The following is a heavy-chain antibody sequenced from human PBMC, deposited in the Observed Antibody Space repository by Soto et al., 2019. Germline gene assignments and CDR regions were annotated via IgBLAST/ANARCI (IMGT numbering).Heavy chain of an antibody. CDR2: ISYDGSNK. CDR3: ARAAHYYDSSGYYQIDY. CDR1: GFTFSSYA. V-gene: IGHV3-30-3*01. Sequence: GESLRLSCAASGFTFSSYAMHWVRQAPGKGLEWVAVISYDGSNKYYADSVKGRFTISRDNSKNTLYLQMNSLRAEDTAVYYCARAAHYYDSSGYYQIDYWGQGTLVTVSS. D-gene: IGHD3-22*01. J-gene: IGHJ4*02.